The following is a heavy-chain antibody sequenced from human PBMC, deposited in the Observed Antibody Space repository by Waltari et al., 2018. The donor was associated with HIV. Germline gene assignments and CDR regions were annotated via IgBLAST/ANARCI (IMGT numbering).Heavy chain of an antibody. J-gene: IGHJ4*02. D-gene: IGHD3-22*01. CDR1: GFTFSTYV. V-gene: IGHV3-30*01. CDR2: ISYDGSDK. Sequence: QVHLVESGGGVVQPGRSLRLSCAASGFTFSTYVMHWVRQAPGKGLELVADISYDGSDKYHADSVKGRFTISRDNSRNTLYLQMNSLRPEDTAVYFCAREFYYDSTGYNSGFDYWGQGTLVTVSS. CDR3: AREFYYDSTGYNSGFDY.